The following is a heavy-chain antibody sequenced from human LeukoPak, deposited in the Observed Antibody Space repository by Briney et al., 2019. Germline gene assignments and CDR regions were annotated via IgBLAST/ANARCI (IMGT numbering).Heavy chain of an antibody. V-gene: IGHV3-30*02. Sequence: PGGSLRLSCSASKFIFSDYGMHWVRQAPGKGLEWVAYIRYDESRKYYADSVEGRFTISRDNSKNTLYLQMNSLRAEDTAVYYCEGVAVAGIYWGQGTLVTVSS. CDR3: EGVAVAGIY. CDR2: IRYDESRK. CDR1: KFIFSDYG. D-gene: IGHD6-13*01. J-gene: IGHJ4*02.